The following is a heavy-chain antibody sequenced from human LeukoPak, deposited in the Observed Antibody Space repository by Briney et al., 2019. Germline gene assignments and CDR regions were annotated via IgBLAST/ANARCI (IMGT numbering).Heavy chain of an antibody. D-gene: IGHD5-18*01. J-gene: IGHJ5*02. Sequence: SETLSLTCAVYGGSFSGYYWSWIRQPPGKGLEWIGEINHSGSTNYNPSLKSRATISVDTSKNQFSLKLRPVTAADTAGYSCAMGGYNYGPYNWFDPWGQGTLVTVSS. CDR1: GGSFSGYY. CDR2: INHSGST. CDR3: AMGGYNYGPYNWFDP. V-gene: IGHV4-34*01.